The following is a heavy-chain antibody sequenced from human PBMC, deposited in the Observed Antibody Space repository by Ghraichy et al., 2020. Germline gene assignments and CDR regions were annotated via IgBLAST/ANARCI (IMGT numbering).Heavy chain of an antibody. CDR2: IDYRGSI. CDR1: GVPFSGYY. J-gene: IGHJ6*02. V-gene: IGHV4-34*01. D-gene: IGHD2-2*01. Sequence: SETLSLTCAVSGVPFSGYYWAWIRQSPDKGLEWIGEIDYRGSINYNSSLSARATISVDISKNQFSLRLTSVTAADMAVFYCAKGFGIVVLPGVLQKYYYAMDVWGQG. CDR3: AKGFGIVVLPGVLQKYYYAMDV.